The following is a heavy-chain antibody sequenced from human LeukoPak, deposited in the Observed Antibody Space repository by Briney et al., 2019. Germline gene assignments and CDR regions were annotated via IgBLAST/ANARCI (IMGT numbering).Heavy chain of an antibody. CDR1: SGSISSYY. CDR2: IYYSGST. V-gene: IGHV4-59*01. D-gene: IGHD2-2*01. CDR3: ARVSYQEGVVY. Sequence: SETLSLTCTVSSGSISSYYWSWIRQPPGKGLEWIGYIYYSGSTNYNPSLKSRVTISVDTSKNQFSLKLSSVTAADTAVYYCARVSYQEGVVYWGQGTLVTVSS. J-gene: IGHJ4*02.